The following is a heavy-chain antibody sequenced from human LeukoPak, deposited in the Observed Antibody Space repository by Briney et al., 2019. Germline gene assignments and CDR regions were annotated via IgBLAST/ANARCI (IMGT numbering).Heavy chain of an antibody. CDR1: GFTFTSYG. D-gene: IGHD5-12*01. Sequence: GGSLRLSFAASGFTFTSYGIHWVRQAPGKGLEWVAVISYDGSNKNYADSVKGRFTISRDNSKHTLYLQMNSLRAEDTAVYYCAKSIVAGTLHYYYGMDVWGQGTTVTVSS. CDR2: ISYDGSNK. CDR3: AKSIVAGTLHYYYGMDV. V-gene: IGHV3-30*18. J-gene: IGHJ6*02.